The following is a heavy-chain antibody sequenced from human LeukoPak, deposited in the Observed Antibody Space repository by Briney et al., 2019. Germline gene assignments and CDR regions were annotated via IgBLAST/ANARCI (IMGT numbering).Heavy chain of an antibody. V-gene: IGHV4-4*07. D-gene: IGHD2-15*01. CDR3: ARSGGSGFQLDN. J-gene: IGHJ4*02. Sequence: SETLSLTCTVSGGSISSYYWSWIRQPAGKGLEWIGRSYTSGSPNYNPSLKGRVTMSVDTSKSQFSLKLSSVTAADTAVYYCARSGGSGFQLDNWGQGTLVTVSS. CDR1: GGSISSYY. CDR2: SYTSGSP.